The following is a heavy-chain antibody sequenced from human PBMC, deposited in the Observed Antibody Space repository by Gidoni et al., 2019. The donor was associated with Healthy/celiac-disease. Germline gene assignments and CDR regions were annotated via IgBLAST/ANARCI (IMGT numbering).Heavy chain of an antibody. D-gene: IGHD1-1*01. CDR3: ARDWARGGWKMADAFDI. CDR2: ISSSGSTI. Sequence: EVQLVESGGGLVQPGGSLRLSCAASGFTFSSYEMNWVRQAPGKGLEWVSYISSSGSTIYYADSVKGRFTISRDNAKNSLYLQMNSLRAEDTAVYYCARDWARGGWKMADAFDIWGQGTMVTVSS. J-gene: IGHJ3*02. CDR1: GFTFSSYE. V-gene: IGHV3-48*03.